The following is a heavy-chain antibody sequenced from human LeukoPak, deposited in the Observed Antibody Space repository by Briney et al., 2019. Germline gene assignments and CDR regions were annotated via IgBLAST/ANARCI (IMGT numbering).Heavy chain of an antibody. D-gene: IGHD3-22*01. CDR1: GGSISRYY. J-gene: IGHJ4*02. V-gene: IGHV4-59*01. Sequence: PSETLSLTCTVSGGSISRYYWNWIRQPPGKALEWIGYIYSSGRTNYNPSLKSRVTISIDTSKTQFSLRLSSVTAADTAVYYCAAYYYDSSKWGQGTLVTVSS. CDR2: IYSSGRT. CDR3: AAYYYDSSK.